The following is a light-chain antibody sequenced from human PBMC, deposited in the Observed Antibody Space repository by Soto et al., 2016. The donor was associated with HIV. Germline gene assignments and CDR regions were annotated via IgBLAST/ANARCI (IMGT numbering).Light chain of an antibody. J-gene: IGKJ1*01. CDR2: KAS. CDR1: QRIDDW. CDR3: QHYYYYSWT. V-gene: IGKV1-5*03. Sequence: DIQMTQSPSTLSASVGDRVTITCRASQRIDDWLAWFQQKPGKVPRLLIYKASGLESGVPSRFSGSGSGTEFTLTISSLQPDDSATYYCQHYYYYSWTFGQGTKVKSN.